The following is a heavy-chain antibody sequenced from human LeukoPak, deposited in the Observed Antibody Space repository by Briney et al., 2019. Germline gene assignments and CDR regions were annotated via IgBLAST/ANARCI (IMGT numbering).Heavy chain of an antibody. V-gene: IGHV1-8*01. CDR2: MNPNSGNT. J-gene: IGHJ4*02. CDR1: GYTFTSYD. Sequence: ASVKVSCKASGYTFTSYDINWVRQATGQGLEWMGWMNPNSGNTGYAQKFQGRVTMTRNTSISTAYMELSSLRSEDTAVYYCARGLIWFGEYYFDYWGRGTLVTVSS. CDR3: ARGLIWFGEYYFDY. D-gene: IGHD3-10*01.